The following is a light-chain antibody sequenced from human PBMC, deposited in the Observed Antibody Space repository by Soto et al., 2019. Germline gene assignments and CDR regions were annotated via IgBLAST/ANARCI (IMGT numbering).Light chain of an antibody. V-gene: IGKV1-27*01. CDR2: SAS. J-gene: IGKJ5*01. CDR3: QKFNTAPLT. CDR1: QDISVY. Sequence: DIQMTQSPSSLSASVGDRVTITCRASQDISVYLAWYQQKPGKVHKLLIYSASTLQSGVPSRFSGSGSGTDFTLTISSLQPEDVATYYCQKFNTAPLTFGQGTRLEIK.